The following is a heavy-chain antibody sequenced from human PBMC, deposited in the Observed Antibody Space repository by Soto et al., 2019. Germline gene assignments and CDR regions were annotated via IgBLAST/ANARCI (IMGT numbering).Heavy chain of an antibody. CDR3: ARAWQYSSGFFDY. CDR2: IYYSGST. V-gene: IGHV4-59*01. Sequence: SETLYLTCTVSGGSISSYYWSWIRQPPGKGLEWIGYIYYSGSTNYNPSLKSRVTISVDTSKNQFSLKLSSVTAADTAVYYCARAWQYSSGFFDYWGQGTLVTVSS. D-gene: IGHD6-19*01. CDR1: GGSISSYY. J-gene: IGHJ4*02.